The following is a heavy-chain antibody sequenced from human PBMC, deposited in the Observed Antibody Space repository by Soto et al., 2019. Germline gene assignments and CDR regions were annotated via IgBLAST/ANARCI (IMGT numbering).Heavy chain of an antibody. CDR1: GFTFSSYS. V-gene: IGHV3-21*01. CDR2: ISSSSSYI. CDR3: ARTGVVASTGNPDY. J-gene: IGHJ4*02. Sequence: LRLSCAASGFTFSSYSMNVRRQAPGKGLEWVSSISSSSSYIYYADSVKGRFTISRDNAKNSLYLQMNSLRAEDTAVYYCARTGVVASTGNPDYWGQGTLVTVSS. D-gene: IGHD2-15*01.